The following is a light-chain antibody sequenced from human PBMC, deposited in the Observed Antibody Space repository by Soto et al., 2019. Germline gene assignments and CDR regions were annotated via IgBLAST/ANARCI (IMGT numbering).Light chain of an antibody. CDR3: QRYKNWLALT. CDR2: GVS. V-gene: IGKV3-15*01. J-gene: IGKJ4*01. Sequence: EIVMTQSPATLSVSPGERATLSCRASQRLSSNLAWYQQKPGQAPRLLIYGVSTRATGIPGRFSGSGSGTEFTLTISSLQSEDSAVYYCQRYKNWLALTFGGGTKVDIK. CDR1: QRLSSN.